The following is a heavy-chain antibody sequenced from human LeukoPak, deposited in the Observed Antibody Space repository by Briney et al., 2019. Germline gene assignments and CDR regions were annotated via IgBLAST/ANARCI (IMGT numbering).Heavy chain of an antibody. CDR3: VRGVWLGAAAGKGPFDY. J-gene: IGHJ4*02. Sequence: SETLSLTCTVSGGSISSSSYYWGWIRQPPGKGLEWIGSIYYSGSTYYNPSLKSRVTISVDTSKNQFSLKLSSVTAADTAVYYCVRGVWLGAAAGKGPFDYWGQGTLVTVSS. CDR2: IYYSGST. CDR1: GGSISSSSYY. D-gene: IGHD6-13*01. V-gene: IGHV4-39*07.